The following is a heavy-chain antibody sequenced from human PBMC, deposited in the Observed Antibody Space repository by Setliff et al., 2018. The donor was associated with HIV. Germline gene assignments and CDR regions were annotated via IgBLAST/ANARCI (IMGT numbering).Heavy chain of an antibody. CDR2: IKDDGRDK. CDR3: AREVWSEDDN. D-gene: IGHD3-10*01. J-gene: IGHJ4*02. CDR1: GFTFNSYW. Sequence: PGGSLRLSCVASGFTFNSYWMYWVRQAPGKGLVWVANIKDDGRDKFYLDSVKGRFTISRDNAKNSLYLQMNSLRAEDAAVYYCAREVWSEDDNWGQGTLVTVSS. V-gene: IGHV3-7*03.